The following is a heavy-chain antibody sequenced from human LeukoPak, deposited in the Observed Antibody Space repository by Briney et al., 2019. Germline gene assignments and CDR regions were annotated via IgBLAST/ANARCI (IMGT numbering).Heavy chain of an antibody. J-gene: IGHJ5*02. CDR3: ARSGGPGTYHQLRYNWFDP. CDR2: ITTISHYI. CDR1: GFTLSDYH. V-gene: IGHV3-21*01. D-gene: IGHD3-10*01. Sequence: PAGSLRLSCAASGFTLSDYHMNWVRQAPGKGLEWLSSITTISHYIYYAGAVRGRFTISRDNAKNSLYLQMNSLRGEDTAVYYCARSGGPGTYHQLRYNWFDPWGQGTLVTVSS.